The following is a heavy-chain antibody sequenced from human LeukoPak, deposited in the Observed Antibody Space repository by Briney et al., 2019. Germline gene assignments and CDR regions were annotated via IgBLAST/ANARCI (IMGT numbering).Heavy chain of an antibody. D-gene: IGHD5-12*01. CDR2: ISGGGGST. J-gene: IGHJ4*02. CDR3: ARDGGYSGFDADC. V-gene: IGHV3-23*01. CDR1: GFTFSSYA. Sequence: QPGGSLRLSCAASGFTFSSYAMSWVRQAPGKGLDWVSDISGGGGSTYYADSVKGRFTISRDNSENTLYLQMNSLRAEDTAVYYCARDGGYSGFDADCWGQGTLVTVSS.